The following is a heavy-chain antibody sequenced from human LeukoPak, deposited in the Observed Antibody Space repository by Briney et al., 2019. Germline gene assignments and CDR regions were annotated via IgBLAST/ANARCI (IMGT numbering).Heavy chain of an antibody. V-gene: IGHV3-74*01. CDR1: GFTFSSYW. J-gene: IGHJ4*02. CDR3: ARDQGIFDY. Sequence: PGESLRLSCAASGFTFSSYWMHWVRQVPGRGLVWVSRIDLGGTTTYADSVRGRFTMSRDNAKNTVDLQMSSLRAEDTAVYYCARDQGIFDYWGQGTLVTVSS. CDR2: IDLGGTTT.